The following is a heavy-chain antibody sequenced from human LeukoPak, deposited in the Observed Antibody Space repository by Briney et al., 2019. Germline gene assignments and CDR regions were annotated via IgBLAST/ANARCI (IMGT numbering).Heavy chain of an antibody. CDR2: INHSGST. CDR1: GGSFSGYY. Sequence: SETLSLTCAVYGGSFSGYYWSWLRQPPGEGLEWIGEINHSGSTNYNPSLKSRVTISVDTSKNQFSLKLSSVTAADTAVYYCARGGDSNYRDYYYYGMDVWGQGTTVTVSS. J-gene: IGHJ6*02. CDR3: ARGGDSNYRDYYYYGMDV. V-gene: IGHV4-34*01. D-gene: IGHD4-4*01.